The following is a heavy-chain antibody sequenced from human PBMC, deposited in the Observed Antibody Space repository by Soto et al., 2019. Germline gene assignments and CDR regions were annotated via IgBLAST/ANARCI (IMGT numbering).Heavy chain of an antibody. CDR1: GVTFSDFA. V-gene: IGHV1-69*06. J-gene: IGHJ6*02. CDR2: IVPRFGSP. D-gene: IGHD3-16*01. CDR3: ARDRIQLRLGKYSFNGMDV. Sequence: QVQLVQSGAEMRKPGSSLSVSCKASGVTFSDFAFSWVRQAPGQGLEWMGGIVPRFGSPNYAQKFGGRVTISADTSTSTVYMEVSSLRFDDTAVYFCARDRIQLRLGKYSFNGMDVWGQGTTITVSS.